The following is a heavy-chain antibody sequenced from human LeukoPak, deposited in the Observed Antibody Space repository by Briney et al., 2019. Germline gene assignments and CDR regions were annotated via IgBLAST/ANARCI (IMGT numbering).Heavy chain of an antibody. CDR3: ARDGHVDTAMVTSYYFDY. CDR1: GFTFSSYA. J-gene: IGHJ4*02. Sequence: PGGSLRLSCAASGFTFSSYAMSWVRQAPGKGLEWVSAISGSGGSTYYADSVKGRFTISRDNSKNTLYLQMNSLRAEDTAVYYCARDGHVDTAMVTSYYFDYWGQGTLVTVSS. D-gene: IGHD5-18*01. V-gene: IGHV3-23*01. CDR2: ISGSGGST.